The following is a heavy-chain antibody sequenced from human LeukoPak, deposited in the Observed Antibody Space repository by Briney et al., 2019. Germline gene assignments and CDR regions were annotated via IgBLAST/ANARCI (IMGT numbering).Heavy chain of an antibody. CDR2: ISWNSGSI. V-gene: IGHV3-9*01. CDR3: AKAPQQLAPNDAFDI. Sequence: PGGSLRLSCAASGFTFDDYAMHWVRQAPGKGLEWVSGISWNSGSIGYADSVKGRFTISRDNAKNSLYLQMNSLRAEDTALYYCAKAPQQLAPNDAFDIWGQGTMVTVSS. J-gene: IGHJ3*02. D-gene: IGHD6-13*01. CDR1: GFTFDDYA.